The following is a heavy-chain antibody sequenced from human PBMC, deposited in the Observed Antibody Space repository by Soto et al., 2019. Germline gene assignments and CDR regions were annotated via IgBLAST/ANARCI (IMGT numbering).Heavy chain of an antibody. Sequence: PSETLSLTCTVSGCSVSAYCLSWIRQPPGKGLEWIGYIYYSGTTNYNPSLKSRVTISVDTSKNQFSLKVNSVTAADTAVYYCARGGHSGYDRSDWFDPWGQGTLVTVS. D-gene: IGHD5-12*01. CDR1: GCSVSAYC. CDR2: IYYSGTT. J-gene: IGHJ5*02. V-gene: IGHV4-59*02. CDR3: ARGGHSGYDRSDWFDP.